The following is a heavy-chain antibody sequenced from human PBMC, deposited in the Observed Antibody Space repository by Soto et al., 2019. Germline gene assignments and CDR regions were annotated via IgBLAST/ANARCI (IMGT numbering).Heavy chain of an antibody. CDR3: AIALWSIAVAGTWPDRYFDY. D-gene: IGHD6-19*01. Sequence: QVQLVQSGAEVKKPGASVKVSCKASGYTFTSYGISWVRQAPGQGLEWMGWISAYNGNTNYAQKLKGRITMTTDTSPSTAYMDLGSVRSDDTAVYYCAIALWSIAVAGTWPDRYFDYWGQGTLVTVSS. V-gene: IGHV1-18*01. J-gene: IGHJ4*02. CDR1: GYTFTSYG. CDR2: ISAYNGNT.